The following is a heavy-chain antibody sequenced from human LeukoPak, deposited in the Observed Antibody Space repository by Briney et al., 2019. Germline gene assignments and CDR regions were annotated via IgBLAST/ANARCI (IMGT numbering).Heavy chain of an antibody. D-gene: IGHD3-16*01. CDR3: ARDGASPNYYYYYVDV. CDR1: GFIFNTYW. V-gene: IGHV3-7*01. Sequence: GVSLRLSCAASGFIFNTYWMTWVRQAPGKGLEWVANIKQDGSEKYYVDSVKGRFTISRDNAKNSLYLQMNSLRAEDTAVYYCARDGASPNYYYYYVDVWGKGTTVTVSS. CDR2: IKQDGSEK. J-gene: IGHJ6*03.